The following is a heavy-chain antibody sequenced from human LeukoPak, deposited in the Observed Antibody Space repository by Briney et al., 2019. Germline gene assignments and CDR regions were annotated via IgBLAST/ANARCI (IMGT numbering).Heavy chain of an antibody. J-gene: IGHJ5*02. D-gene: IGHD6-19*01. CDR1: GFTFSSYG. Sequence: GGSLRLSCAASGFTFSSYGMSWVRQAPGKGLEWVSAISGSGGSTYYADSVKGRFTISRDNSKNTLYLQMNSLRAEDTAVYYCARGSSGWFDDNWFDPWGQGTLVTVSS. CDR2: ISGSGGST. CDR3: ARGSSGWFDDNWFDP. V-gene: IGHV3-23*01.